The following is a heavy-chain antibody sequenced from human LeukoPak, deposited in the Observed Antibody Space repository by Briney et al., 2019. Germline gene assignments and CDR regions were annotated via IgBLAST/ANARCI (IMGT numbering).Heavy chain of an antibody. CDR3: AKDGPLLWFGPTDA. CDR1: GSTFSTYG. CDR2: VSSTGSGT. Sequence: GGSLRLSCVASGSTFSTYGMSWVRQAPGKGLEWVAAVSSTGSGTYYPDSLKGRFIISRDNSQNTVFLQMNSLRPEDTAFYFCAKDGPLLWFGPTDAWGQGILVTVSS. D-gene: IGHD3-10*01. V-gene: IGHV3-23*01. J-gene: IGHJ5*02.